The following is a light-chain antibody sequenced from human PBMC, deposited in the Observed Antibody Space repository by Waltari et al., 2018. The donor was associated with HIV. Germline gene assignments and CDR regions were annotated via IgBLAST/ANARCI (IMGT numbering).Light chain of an antibody. J-gene: IGLJ3*02. V-gene: IGLV1-47*01. CDR1: SSSIGSNS. CDR2: RNN. Sequence: QSVLTQPPSASGTPGQRVTISCSGSSSSIGSNSVFWYKQHPGTAPNPPIYRNNQRPARVPDRCAVYRSGTSASLAISGIRSGDEADYYCAAWYDSLSGRVFYGGTKLTV. CDR3: AAWYDSLSGRV.